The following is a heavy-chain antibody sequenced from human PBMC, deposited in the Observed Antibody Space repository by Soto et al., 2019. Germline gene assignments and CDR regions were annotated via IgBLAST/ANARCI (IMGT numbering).Heavy chain of an antibody. V-gene: IGHV1-58*01. CDR2: IVVGSGST. CDR1: GLTFSTSA. J-gene: IGHJ4*02. CDR3: AAPPNRDAYNYGY. Sequence: SVKVSCKASGLTFSTSAVQWVRQARGQRLEWIGWIVVGSGSTKYAQKLQERVTITRDMSTSTAYMELNSLRSEDTAVYYCAAPPNRDAYNYGYWGQGTLVTVSS. D-gene: IGHD5-12*01.